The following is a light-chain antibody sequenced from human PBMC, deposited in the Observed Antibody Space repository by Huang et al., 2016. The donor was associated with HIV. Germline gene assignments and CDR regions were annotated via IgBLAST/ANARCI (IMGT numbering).Light chain of an antibody. CDR3: QQYNDWPRS. J-gene: IGKJ1*01. V-gene: IGKV3-15*01. CDR2: AAS. CDR1: QTINTN. Sequence: EIVMTQSPGTLSVAPGERATLSCRASQTINTNLAWFQQKPGQAPRLLIYAASTRTAEFPARFSGSGSRTEFTLTISSLKSEDIAVYYCQQYNDWPRSFGQGTKVEIK.